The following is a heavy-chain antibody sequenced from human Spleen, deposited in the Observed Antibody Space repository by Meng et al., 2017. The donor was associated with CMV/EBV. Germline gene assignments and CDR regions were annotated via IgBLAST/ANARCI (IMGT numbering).Heavy chain of an antibody. J-gene: IGHJ5*02. CDR3: ARAPSSGYDFDWVDP. D-gene: IGHD5-12*01. Sequence: FSSYAVSWVRQAPGQGLEWMGGIIPMFGATNYTRKFQGRLTITADESTSTVYMGLSSLRPEDTAVYFCARAPSSGYDFDWVDPWGQGTLVTVSS. CDR2: IIPMFGAT. CDR1: FSSYA. V-gene: IGHV1-69*01.